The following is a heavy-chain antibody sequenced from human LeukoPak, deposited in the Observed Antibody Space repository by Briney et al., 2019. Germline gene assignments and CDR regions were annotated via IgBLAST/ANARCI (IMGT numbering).Heavy chain of an antibody. D-gene: IGHD5-24*01. Sequence: GRSLRLSCAASGFTFSSYGMHWVRQAPGKGLEWVAVIWYDGSNKYYADSVKGRFTISRDNSKNTLYLQMNSLRAEDTAVYYCARDWGISEMATSVLKNSYYFDYWGQGTLVTVSS. CDR1: GFTFSSYG. V-gene: IGHV3-33*01. J-gene: IGHJ4*02. CDR2: IWYDGSNK. CDR3: ARDWGISEMATSVLKNSYYFDY.